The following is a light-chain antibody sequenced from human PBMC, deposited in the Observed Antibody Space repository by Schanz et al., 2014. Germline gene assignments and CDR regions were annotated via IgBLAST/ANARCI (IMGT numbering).Light chain of an antibody. CDR3: QQYNSFAT. J-gene: IGKJ1*01. CDR2: DAS. Sequence: DIQMTQSPSTLSASVGDRVTITCRASQSISNWLAWYQQKPGKAPKLLIYDASNLEIGVPSRFSGSGSGTEFTLTISSLQPDDFATYYCQQYNSFATFGQGTKVEIK. V-gene: IGKV1-5*01. CDR1: QSISNW.